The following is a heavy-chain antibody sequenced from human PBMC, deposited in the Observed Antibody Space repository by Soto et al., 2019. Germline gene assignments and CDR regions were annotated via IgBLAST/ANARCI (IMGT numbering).Heavy chain of an antibody. J-gene: IGHJ4*02. Sequence: SETLSLTCTVSGGSISSGGYYWSWIRQHPGKGLEWIGYIYYSGSTYYNPSLKSRVTISVDTSKNQFSLKLSSVTAADTAVYYCARVSAARPRYYFDYWGQGTLVTVSS. D-gene: IGHD2-15*01. V-gene: IGHV4-31*03. CDR3: ARVSAARPRYYFDY. CDR2: IYYSGST. CDR1: GGSISSGGYY.